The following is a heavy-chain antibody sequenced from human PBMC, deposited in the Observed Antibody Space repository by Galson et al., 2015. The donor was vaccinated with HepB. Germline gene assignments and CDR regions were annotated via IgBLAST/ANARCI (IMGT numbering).Heavy chain of an antibody. CDR1: GFTFSTYW. CDR3: ARYDFWTGSYQDY. CDR2: IKQDGNEK. V-gene: IGHV3-7*01. Sequence: SLRLSCAASGFTFSTYWMSWVRQAPGKGLEWVAKIKQDGNEKYFVDSVKGRFTISRDNAKNSLYLHMSSLRAEDTGVYYCARYDFWTGSYQDYWGQGTLVTISS. J-gene: IGHJ4*02. D-gene: IGHD3-3*01.